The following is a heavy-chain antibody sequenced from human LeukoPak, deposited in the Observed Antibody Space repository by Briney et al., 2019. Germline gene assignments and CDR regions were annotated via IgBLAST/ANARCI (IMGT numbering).Heavy chain of an antibody. J-gene: IGHJ6*03. CDR3: ARGAALGANYYYYCMDV. D-gene: IGHD3-10*01. CDR2: IYYSGST. V-gene: IGHV4-59*01. CDR1: GGSISSYY. Sequence: SETLSLTCTVSGGSISSYYWSWIRQPPGKGLEWIGYIYYSGSTNYNPSLKSRVTISVDTSKNQFSLKLSSVTAADTAVYYCARGAALGANYYYYCMDVWGKGTTVTVSS.